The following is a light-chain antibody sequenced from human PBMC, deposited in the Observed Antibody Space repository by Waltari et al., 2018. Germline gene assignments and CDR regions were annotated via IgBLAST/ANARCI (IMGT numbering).Light chain of an antibody. Sequence: EIVLTQSPGTLSLSPGERATLSCRASQSVSRTLAWYQQKPGQAPRLLIYGASTRATGIPERFSGGGSGTDFSFTISRLEPEDFAVYYCQHYVRLPATFGQGTKVEIK. V-gene: IGKV3-20*01. J-gene: IGKJ1*01. CDR2: GAS. CDR3: QHYVRLPAT. CDR1: QSVSRT.